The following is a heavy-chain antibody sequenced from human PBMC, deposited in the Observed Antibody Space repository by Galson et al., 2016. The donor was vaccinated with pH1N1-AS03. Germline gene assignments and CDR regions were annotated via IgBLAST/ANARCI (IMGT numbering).Heavy chain of an antibody. V-gene: IGHV4-39*02. D-gene: IGHD1-1*01. CDR1: GDSTSSTSYY. CDR2: VYYAGNT. CDR3: ARDTGGWYFDL. Sequence: TLSLTCSVSGDSTSSTSYYWGWIRQPPGKGLEWIANVYYAGNTYYNPSLRSRVSISMDSSKNEFSLKLNSVTAADTAVYYCARDTGGWYFDLWGRGTLVTVSS. J-gene: IGHJ2*01.